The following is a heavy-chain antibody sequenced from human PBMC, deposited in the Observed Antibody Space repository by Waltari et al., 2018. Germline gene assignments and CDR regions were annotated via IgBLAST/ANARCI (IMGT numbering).Heavy chain of an antibody. CDR2: ISGSGGST. V-gene: IGHV3-23*01. J-gene: IGHJ4*02. Sequence: EVKLLEAGRGVVQPGGSMRLYSAASGFTFSSYAMTSVRQATGRRLAWVSAISGSGGSTYYAGSVKGRFTISRDNSKNTLYLQMTSLRAEDTAVYYCAKDTTPTVTYVRFFYPLDYWGQGALVTVSS. CDR1: GFTFSSYA. D-gene: IGHD3-10*02. CDR3: AKDTTPTVTYVRFFYPLDY.